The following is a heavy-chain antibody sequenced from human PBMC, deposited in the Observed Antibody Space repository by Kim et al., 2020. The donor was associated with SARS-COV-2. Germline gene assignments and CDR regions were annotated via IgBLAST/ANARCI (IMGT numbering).Heavy chain of an antibody. D-gene: IGHD6-19*01. Sequence: DSVKGRFTISRDNSKNTLYLQMNSLRAEDTAVYYCARDIAVAGTGGWFDPWGQGTLVTVSS. V-gene: IGHV3-53*01. CDR3: ARDIAVAGTGGWFDP. J-gene: IGHJ5*02.